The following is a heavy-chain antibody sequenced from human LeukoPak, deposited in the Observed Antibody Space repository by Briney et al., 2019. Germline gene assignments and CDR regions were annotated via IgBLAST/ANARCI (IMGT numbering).Heavy chain of an antibody. J-gene: IGHJ4*02. D-gene: IGHD2-15*01. CDR2: ISSSSSYI. V-gene: IGHV3-21*01. CDR3: ARAYCSGGSCYGFADY. Sequence: PGGSLRLSCAASGFTFSSYSMNWVRQAPGKGLEWVSSISSSSSYIYYADSVKGRFTISRDNAKNSLYLQMNSLRAEDTAVYCCARAYCSGGSCYGFADYWGQGTLVTVSS. CDR1: GFTFSSYS.